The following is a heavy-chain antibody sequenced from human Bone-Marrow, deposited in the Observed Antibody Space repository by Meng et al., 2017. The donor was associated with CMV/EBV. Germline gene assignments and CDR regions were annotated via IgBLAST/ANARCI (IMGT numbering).Heavy chain of an antibody. D-gene: IGHD5-18*01. CDR1: GFTFSSYS. CDR2: ISSSSSYI. CDR3: ARGERGYSYGFYYYYGMDV. V-gene: IGHV3-21*01. J-gene: IGHJ6*02. Sequence: GGSLRLSCAASGFTFSSYSMNWVRQAPGKGLEWVSSISSSSSYIYYADSVKGRFTISRDNAKNPLYLQMNSLRAEDTAVYYCARGERGYSYGFYYYYGMDVWGQGTTVTVSS.